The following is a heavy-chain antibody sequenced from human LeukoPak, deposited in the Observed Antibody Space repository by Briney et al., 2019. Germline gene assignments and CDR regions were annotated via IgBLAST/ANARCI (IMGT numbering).Heavy chain of an antibody. J-gene: IGHJ6*02. V-gene: IGHV4-34*01. CDR1: GGSFSGYY. CDR2: INHSGST. Sequence: SETLSLTCAIYGGSFSGYYWSWIRQPPGKGLEWIGEINHSGSTNYNPSLKSRVTISVDTSKNQFSLKLSSVTAADTAVYYCARDLRYCSSTSCYGTYYYYGMDVWGQGTTVTVSS. D-gene: IGHD2-2*01. CDR3: ARDLRYCSSTSCYGTYYYYGMDV.